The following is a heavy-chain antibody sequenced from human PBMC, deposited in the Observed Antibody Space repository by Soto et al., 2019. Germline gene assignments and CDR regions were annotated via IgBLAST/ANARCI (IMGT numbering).Heavy chain of an antibody. J-gene: IGHJ6*02. CDR2: ISSSSSSM. CDR3: ARDWTYCSGGSCYYGMDV. CDR1: GFSFSAYG. D-gene: IGHD2-15*01. V-gene: IGHV3-48*02. Sequence: EVQLVESGGGFVQPGGSLRLSCAASGFSFSAYGMNWVRQAPGKGLEWVSYISSSSSSMYYAGSVKGRFTISRDNAQNALFLQMNSLTDEDTAVYYCARDWTYCSGGSCYYGMDVWGQGTTVTVSS.